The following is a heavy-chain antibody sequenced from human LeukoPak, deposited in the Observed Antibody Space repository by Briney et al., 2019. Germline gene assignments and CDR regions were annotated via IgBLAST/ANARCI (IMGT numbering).Heavy chain of an antibody. V-gene: IGHV3-48*03. CDR2: ISSSGSTI. CDR3: AGAAQYQLPVQIVFEYYFDY. CDR1: GFTFSSYE. J-gene: IGHJ4*02. Sequence: GGSLRLSCAASGFTFSSYEMNWVRQAPGKGLEWVSYISSSGSTIYYADSVKGRFTISRDNAKNSLYLQMNSLRAEDTAVYYCAGAAQYQLPVQIVFEYYFDYWGQGTLVTVSS. D-gene: IGHD2-2*01.